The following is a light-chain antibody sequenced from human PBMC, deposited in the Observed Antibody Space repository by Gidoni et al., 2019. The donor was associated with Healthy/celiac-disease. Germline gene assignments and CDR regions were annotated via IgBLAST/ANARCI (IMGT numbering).Light chain of an antibody. CDR2: GAS. CDR3: QQYNNWPPRWT. J-gene: IGKJ1*01. CDR1: QSVSSN. Sequence: EIVMPQSPATLSVSPGERATPSCRASQSVSSNLAWYQQKPGQAPRLLIYGASTRATGIPARFSGSGSGTEFTLTISSLQSEDFAVYYCQQYNNWPPRWTFGQGTKVEIK. V-gene: IGKV3-15*01.